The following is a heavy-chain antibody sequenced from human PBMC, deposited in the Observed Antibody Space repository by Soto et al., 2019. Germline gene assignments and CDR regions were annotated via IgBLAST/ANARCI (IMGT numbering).Heavy chain of an antibody. D-gene: IGHD3-16*01. V-gene: IGHV4-4*02. CDR1: GGSISSTNW. CDR3: ASASYTFMVDS. J-gene: IGHJ4*02. Sequence: QVQLQESGPGLVKPSGTLSLTCAVSGGSISSTNWWSWVRKAPKKGLEWIGEIYHSGGTNYNPSLKSRVTISIDKSKNQFSLKVDSVTAADTAIYYCASASYTFMVDSWGQGTLVTVSS. CDR2: IYHSGGT.